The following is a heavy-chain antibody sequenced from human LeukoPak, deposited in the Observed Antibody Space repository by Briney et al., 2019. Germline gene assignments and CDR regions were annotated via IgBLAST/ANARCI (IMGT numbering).Heavy chain of an antibody. V-gene: IGHV3-48*03. J-gene: IGHJ6*02. Sequence: GGSLRLSCAASGFTFNSYEMNWVRQAPGKGLEWVSYISGSGGTIYYADSVKGRFTISRDNAKNSLYLQMNSLRAEDTAVYFCARSIVLIEDYKFYYYYGMDVWGQGTTVTVSS. D-gene: IGHD2-8*01. CDR2: ISGSGGTI. CDR1: GFTFNSYE. CDR3: ARSIVLIEDYKFYYYYGMDV.